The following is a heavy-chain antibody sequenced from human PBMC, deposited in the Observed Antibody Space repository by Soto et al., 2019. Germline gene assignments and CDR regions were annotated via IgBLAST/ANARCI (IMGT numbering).Heavy chain of an antibody. J-gene: IGHJ4*02. CDR2: IYFSGST. CDR3: ARGGGSGWTYYFDY. CDR1: GGSIGSYY. Sequence: PSETLSLTCTVSGGSIGSYYWSWIRQPPGKGPEWIGYIYFSGSTNSNPFLKSRVTISVDTSKNQFSLDLSSVTAADTAVYYCARGGGSGWTYYFDYWGQGMQVTVSS. D-gene: IGHD6-19*01. V-gene: IGHV4-59*01.